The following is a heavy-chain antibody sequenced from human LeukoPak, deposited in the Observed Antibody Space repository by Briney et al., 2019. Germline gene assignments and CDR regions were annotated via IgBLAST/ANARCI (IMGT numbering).Heavy chain of an antibody. CDR2: ISISSSYI. CDR1: GFTFSSYS. J-gene: IGHJ4*02. D-gene: IGHD3-22*01. Sequence: GGSLRLSCAASGFTFSSYSMNWVRQAPGRGLEWVSSISISSSYIYHADSVKGRFTISRDNAQSSRYLQMNGLRAEDTAVYYCGGSGYFSRFDYWGQGTLVTVSS. CDR3: GGSGYFSRFDY. V-gene: IGHV3-21*01.